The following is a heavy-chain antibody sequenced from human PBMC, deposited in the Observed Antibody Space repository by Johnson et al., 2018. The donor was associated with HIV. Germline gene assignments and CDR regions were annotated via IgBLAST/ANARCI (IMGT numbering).Heavy chain of an antibody. CDR3: AKGRDYSSSWWHAFDI. CDR2: IKQDGSQK. J-gene: IGHJ3*02. CDR1: GFTFRNSW. Sequence: VQLVESGGGLVQPGGSLRLSCAASGFTFRNSWMNWVRQTPGKGLEWVANIKQDGSQKYYVDSVKGRFTISRDNAKNSRYLQMNSLRAEDTALYYCAKGRDYSSSWWHAFDIWGQGTMVTVSS. D-gene: IGHD6-13*01. V-gene: IGHV3-7*05.